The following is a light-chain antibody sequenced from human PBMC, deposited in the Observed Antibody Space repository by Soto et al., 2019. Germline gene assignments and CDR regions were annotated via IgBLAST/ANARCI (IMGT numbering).Light chain of an antibody. Sequence: QSVLTQPASVSGSPGQSITISCTGTSSDVGGYNYVSWHQQHPGKVPELMIYDVSHRPSGVSNRFSGSKSGNTASLTISGLQAEDEADYYCSSYTSSITVVFGGGTKVTVL. J-gene: IGLJ2*01. CDR1: SSDVGGYNY. CDR3: SSYTSSITVV. CDR2: DVS. V-gene: IGLV2-14*03.